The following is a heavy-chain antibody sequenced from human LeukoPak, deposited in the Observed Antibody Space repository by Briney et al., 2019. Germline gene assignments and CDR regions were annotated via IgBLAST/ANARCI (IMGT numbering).Heavy chain of an antibody. D-gene: IGHD3-22*01. CDR1: GFTFSSYA. CDR3: ANTPYYYDSSGYYSGAYYFDY. CDR2: ISGSGGST. J-gene: IGHJ4*02. Sequence: PGGSLRLSCVASGFTFSSYAMSWVRQAPGKGLEWVSVISGSGGSTYYADSVKGRFTISRDNSKNTLYLQMNSLRAEDTAVYYCANTPYYYDSSGYYSGAYYFDYWGQGTLVTVSS. V-gene: IGHV3-23*01.